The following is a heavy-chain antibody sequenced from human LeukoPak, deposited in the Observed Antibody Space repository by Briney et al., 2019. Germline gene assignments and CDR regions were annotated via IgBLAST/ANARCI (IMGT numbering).Heavy chain of an antibody. V-gene: IGHV3-74*01. D-gene: IGHD5-18*01. CDR2: INDDGRYT. Sequence: QPGGSLRLSCAASGFTFSGYWMHWVRQVPGKGLVWVSRINDDGRYTVYADSVKGRFTISRDNAKNSLYLQMNSLRAEDTAVYYCARDLSGVTGYTYGRGIDYWGQGTLVTVSS. CDR3: ARDLSGVTGYTYGRGIDY. J-gene: IGHJ4*02. CDR1: GFTFSGYW.